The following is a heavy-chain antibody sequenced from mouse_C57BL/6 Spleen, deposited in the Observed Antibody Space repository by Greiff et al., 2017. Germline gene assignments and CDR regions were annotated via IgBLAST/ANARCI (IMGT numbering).Heavy chain of an antibody. CDR3: ARDYGSRGYFDV. Sequence: EVNLVESGPGMVKPSQSLSLTCTVTGYSITSGYDWHWIRHFPGNKLEWMGYISYSGSTNYNPSLKSRISITHDTSKNHFFLKLNSVTTEDTATYYCARDYGSRGYFDVWGTGTTVTVSS. CDR2: ISYSGST. D-gene: IGHD1-1*01. V-gene: IGHV3-1*01. J-gene: IGHJ1*03. CDR1: GYSITSGYD.